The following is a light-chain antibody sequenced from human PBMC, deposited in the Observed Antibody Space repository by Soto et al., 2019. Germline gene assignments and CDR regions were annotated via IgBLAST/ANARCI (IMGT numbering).Light chain of an antibody. J-gene: IGKJ2*01. CDR2: AAS. CDR1: RHVYIN. V-gene: IGKV1-39*01. CDR3: QQSYSTPRT. Sequence: TQSPATLSLSPGEPATLSCRASRHVYINALAWYQQKPGKAPKLLIYAASSLQSGVPSRFSGSGSGTDFTLTISSLQPEDFATYYCQQSYSTPRTFGQGTKLEIK.